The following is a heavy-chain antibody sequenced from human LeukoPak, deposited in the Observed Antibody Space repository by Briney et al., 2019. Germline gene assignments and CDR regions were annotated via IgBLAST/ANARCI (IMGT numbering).Heavy chain of an antibody. D-gene: IGHD3-10*01. CDR1: GFTLSSYW. CDR3: ARDWVAGVPFDAFDI. Sequence: GGSLRLSCAASGFTLSSYWMSWVRQAPGKGLEWVANIKEDGSEKYYVDSVKGRFTISRDNAKNSLYLHMNSLTAEDTAMYYCARDWVAGVPFDAFDIWGQGTMVSASS. J-gene: IGHJ3*02. CDR2: IKEDGSEK. V-gene: IGHV3-7*01.